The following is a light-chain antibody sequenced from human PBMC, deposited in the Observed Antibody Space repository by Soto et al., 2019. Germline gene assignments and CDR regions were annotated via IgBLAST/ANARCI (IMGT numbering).Light chain of an antibody. Sequence: EIVLTQSPGTLSLSPGERGTLSCRASQNLGTLYLAWFQQKSGQAPRLLIYSASRRATGIPDRFTGSGSGTDFTLTLNRVEPEDFAVYFCQQYAGSPRTFGQGTKVEIK. CDR1: QNLGTLY. CDR3: QQYAGSPRT. J-gene: IGKJ1*01. V-gene: IGKV3-20*01. CDR2: SAS.